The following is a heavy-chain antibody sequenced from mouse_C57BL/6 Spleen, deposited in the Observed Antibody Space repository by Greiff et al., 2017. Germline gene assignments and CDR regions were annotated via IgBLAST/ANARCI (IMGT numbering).Heavy chain of an antibody. CDR2: IYPRDGST. D-gene: IGHD1-1*01. CDR1: GYTFTDHT. J-gene: IGHJ3*01. Sequence: QVQLQQSDAELVKPGASVKISCKVSGYTFTDHTIHWMKQRPEQGLEWIGYIYPRDGSTKYNEKFKGKATLTADKSSSTADMQLNSLTSEDSAVYFCATPNYYGSRAWFAYWGQGTLVTVSA. V-gene: IGHV1-78*01. CDR3: ATPNYYGSRAWFAY.